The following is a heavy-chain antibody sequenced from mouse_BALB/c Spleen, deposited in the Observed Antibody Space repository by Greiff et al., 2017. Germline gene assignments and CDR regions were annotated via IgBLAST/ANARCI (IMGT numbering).Heavy chain of an antibody. J-gene: IGHJ4*01. CDR1: GFSLTGYG. D-gene: IGHD3-3*01. V-gene: IGHV2-6-7*01. Sequence: VQLQQSGPGLVAPSQSLSITCTVSGFSLTGYGVNWVRQPPGKGLEWLGMIWGDGSTDYNSALKSRLSISKDNSKSQVFLKMNSLQTDDTARYCCTRDGQGNGYYAMDYWGQGTSVTVSS. CDR2: IWGDGST. CDR3: TRDGQGNGYYAMDY.